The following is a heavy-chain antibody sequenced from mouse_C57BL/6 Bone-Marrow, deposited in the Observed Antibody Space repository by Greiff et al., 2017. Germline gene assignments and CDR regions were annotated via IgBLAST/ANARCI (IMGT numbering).Heavy chain of an antibody. CDR3: GRPYYSNYWYFDV. J-gene: IGHJ1*03. CDR1: GYTFTSYW. D-gene: IGHD2-5*01. V-gene: IGHV1-55*01. CDR2: IYPGSGST. Sequence: VQLQQPGAELVKPGASVKMSCKASGYTFTSYWITWVKQRPGQGLEWIGDIYPGSGSTNYNEKFKSKATLTVDTSSSTAYVQLSSLTSEDSAVYYCGRPYYSNYWYFDVWGTGTTVTVSS.